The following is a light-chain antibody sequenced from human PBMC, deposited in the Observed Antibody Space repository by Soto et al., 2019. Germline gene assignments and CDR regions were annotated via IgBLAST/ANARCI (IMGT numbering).Light chain of an antibody. V-gene: IGKV4-1*01. CDR3: QQYYTTPWA. CDR2: WAS. Sequence: DIVMTQSPASLAVSLGERATINCKSSQSVLYSANDENYLAWYQQKPGQPPKLLIYWASTRESGVPDRFSGSRSRTDFTLTISSLQAEDVAVYYCQQYYTTPWAFGQGTKVEI. CDR1: QSVLYSANDENY. J-gene: IGKJ1*01.